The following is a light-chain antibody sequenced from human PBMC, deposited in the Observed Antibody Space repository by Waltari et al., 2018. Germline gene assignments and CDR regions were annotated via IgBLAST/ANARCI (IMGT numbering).Light chain of an antibody. Sequence: QAEVTQEPSLPVSPGGTVTLPRGSSTGAVTSTHHPYWFLQKPGQVPRTLIYDTAHKHSVTPAHIAGCLRGGKAALTLAGAQPEDEAVYYCLLSFYDIRAFGGGTKLTVL. CDR2: DTA. CDR1: TGAVTSTHH. J-gene: IGLJ3*02. CDR3: LLSFYDIRA. V-gene: IGLV7-46*01.